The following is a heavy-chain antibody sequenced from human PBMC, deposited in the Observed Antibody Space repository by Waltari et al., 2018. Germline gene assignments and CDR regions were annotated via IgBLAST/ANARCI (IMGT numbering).Heavy chain of an antibody. CDR2: IYYSGST. V-gene: IGHV4-59*01. CDR1: GGSISSYY. J-gene: IGHJ6*03. Sequence: QVQLQESGPGLVKPSETLSLTCTVSGGSISSYYWSWIRQPPGKGLEWTGYIYYSGSTTYTPTLQSRVTISVDTSKNQFSLKLSSVTAADTAVYYCARVGGVRDRGSYYEATHYYYYYYMDVWGKGTTVTISS. D-gene: IGHD1-26*01. CDR3: ARVGGVRDRGSYYEATHYYYYYYMDV.